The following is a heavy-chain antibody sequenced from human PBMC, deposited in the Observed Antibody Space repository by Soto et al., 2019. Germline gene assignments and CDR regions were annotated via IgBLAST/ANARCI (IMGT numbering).Heavy chain of an antibody. CDR2: TRNKANSYTT. CDR1: GFTFSDHY. CDR3: ARYGYDSRGYFHPY. Sequence: EVQLVESGGGLVQPGGSLRLSCAASGFTFSDHYMDWVRQAPGKGLEWVGRTRNKANSYTTEYAASVKGRFTISRDDSKNSLYLQMNSLKTEDTAVYYCARYGYDSRGYFHPYWGQGTLVTVSS. D-gene: IGHD3-22*01. J-gene: IGHJ4*02. V-gene: IGHV3-72*01.